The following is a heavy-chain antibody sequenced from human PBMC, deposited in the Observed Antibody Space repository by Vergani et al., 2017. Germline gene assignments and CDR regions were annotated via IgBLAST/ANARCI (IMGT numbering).Heavy chain of an antibody. Sequence: ELQLVESGGGLVKPGGSLRLSCAASGFTFSSYSMNWVRQAPGKGLEWVSSISSSSSYIYYADSVKGRFTISRDNAKNSLYLKMNSLIAEDTAVYYCARAGIAASGDDYWGQGSLVTVSS. CDR3: ARAGIAASGDDY. CDR1: GFTFSSYS. D-gene: IGHD6-13*01. CDR2: ISSSSSYI. J-gene: IGHJ4*02. V-gene: IGHV3-21*01.